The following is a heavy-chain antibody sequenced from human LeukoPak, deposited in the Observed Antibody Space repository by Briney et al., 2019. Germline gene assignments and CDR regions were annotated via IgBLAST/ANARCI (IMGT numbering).Heavy chain of an antibody. Sequence: PSETLSLTCAVYGGSFSGYYWSWIRQPPGKGLEWIGEINHSGSTNYNPSLKSRVTISVDTSKNQFSLKLSSVTAADTAVYYCARGPVYYDFWSGYYSLQYYLDYWGQGTLVTVSS. CDR1: GGSFSGYY. J-gene: IGHJ4*02. D-gene: IGHD3-3*01. V-gene: IGHV4-34*01. CDR3: ARGPVYYDFWSGYYSLQYYLDY. CDR2: INHSGST.